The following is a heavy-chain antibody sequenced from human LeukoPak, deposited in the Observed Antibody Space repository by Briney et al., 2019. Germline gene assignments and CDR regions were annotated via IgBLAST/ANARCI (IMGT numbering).Heavy chain of an antibody. CDR2: IYYSGST. CDR3: ARDFPSGIAAAGLFDY. CDR1: GGSISSYY. Sequence: TSETLSLTCTVSGGSISSYYWSWIRQPPGKGLEWIGSIYYSGSTYYNPSLKSRVTISVDTSKNQFSLKLSSVTAADTAVYYCARDFPSGIAAAGLFDYWGQGTLVTVSS. J-gene: IGHJ4*02. V-gene: IGHV4-39*07. D-gene: IGHD6-13*01.